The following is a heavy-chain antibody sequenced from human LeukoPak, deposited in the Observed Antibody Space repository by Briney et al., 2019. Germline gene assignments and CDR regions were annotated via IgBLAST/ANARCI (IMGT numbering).Heavy chain of an antibody. Sequence: GGSLRLSCAASGFTFSSYAMGWVRQAPGKGPEWVSSIRGSGGHTYFADSVKGRFTISRDNSKNTLDLQMNSLKVEDTAVYYCAKFRYHSNDNNYLDFNYWGQGTLVTVSS. V-gene: IGHV3-23*01. J-gene: IGHJ4*02. CDR3: AKFRYHSNDNNYLDFNY. CDR1: GFTFSSYA. CDR2: IRGSGGHT. D-gene: IGHD3-22*01.